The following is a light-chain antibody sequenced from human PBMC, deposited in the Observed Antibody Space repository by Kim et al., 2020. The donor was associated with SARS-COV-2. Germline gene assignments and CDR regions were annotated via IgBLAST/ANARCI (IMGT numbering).Light chain of an antibody. CDR2: GKS. CDR3: NSRDSSGNHWV. J-gene: IGLJ3*02. CDR1: SLRSYY. Sequence: GQTVRITCQGDSLRSYYSSWYQQKPGQAPVLVIYGKSNRPSGIPDRFSGSSSGNTASLTITGAQAEDEADYYCNSRDSSGNHWVFGGGTQLTVL. V-gene: IGLV3-19*01.